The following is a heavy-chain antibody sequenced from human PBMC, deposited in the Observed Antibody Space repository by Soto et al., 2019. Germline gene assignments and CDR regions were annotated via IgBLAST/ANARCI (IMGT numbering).Heavy chain of an antibody. CDR2: IFPSGTT. J-gene: IGHJ4*02. CDR3: ARSREFDY. CDR1: GGSLSGATYS. Sequence: QMQLRESGSGLVKPLETLSLTCGVSGGSLSGATYSWNWFRHPPGQGLEWIGYIFPSGTTYYNPSLKCRVTISIAVSKNQFSLILRSFTAADTAVYYCARSREFDYWSQGTLVSVSS. V-gene: IGHV4-30-2*01.